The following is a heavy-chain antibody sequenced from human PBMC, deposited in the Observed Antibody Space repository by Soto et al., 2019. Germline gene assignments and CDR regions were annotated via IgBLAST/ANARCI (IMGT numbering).Heavy chain of an antibody. Sequence: SETLSLTCTVSGGSISSYYWSWIRQPAGKGLEWIGRIYTSGSTNYNPSLKSGVTMSVDTSKHQFSLRLSSVTAADTAVYYCATARHTSLTGDYSGMDVWGQGTSVTASS. V-gene: IGHV4-4*07. CDR2: IYTSGST. D-gene: IGHD1-20*01. CDR3: ATARHTSLTGDYSGMDV. CDR1: GGSISSYY. J-gene: IGHJ6*02.